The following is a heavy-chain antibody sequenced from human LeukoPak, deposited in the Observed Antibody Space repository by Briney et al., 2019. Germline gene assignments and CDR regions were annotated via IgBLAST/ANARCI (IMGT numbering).Heavy chain of an antibody. J-gene: IGHJ4*02. V-gene: IGHV4-34*01. D-gene: IGHD2-8*01. CDR3: ARSVVLMVYAMDY. CDR1: GGSFSGYY. Sequence: SETLSLTCAVYGGSFSGYYWSWIRQPPGKGLEWIGEINHSGSTNYNPSLKSRVTISVDTSKNQFSLKLSSVAAADTAVYYCARSVVLMVYAMDYWGQGTLVTVSS. CDR2: INHSGST.